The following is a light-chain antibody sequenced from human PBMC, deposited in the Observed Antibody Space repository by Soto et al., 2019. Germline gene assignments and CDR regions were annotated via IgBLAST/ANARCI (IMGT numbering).Light chain of an antibody. CDR3: QQGHNWPLT. J-gene: IGKJ2*01. Sequence: EIVMTQSPATLSLSPGERAALSCRASQSINSELAWYQQKPGQPPRLLIYGASTRATGVPARFTGSESGSEFTRTISGLQYEHFAVSYCQQGHNWPLTFGQGTRLEI. CDR1: QSINSE. CDR2: GAS. V-gene: IGKV3-15*01.